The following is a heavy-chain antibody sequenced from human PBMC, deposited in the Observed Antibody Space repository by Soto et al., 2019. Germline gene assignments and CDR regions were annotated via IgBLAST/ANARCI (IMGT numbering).Heavy chain of an antibody. V-gene: IGHV1-18*01. J-gene: IGHJ3*01. Sequence: QDQLVQSGAELRKPGASVRVSCRASGFRFSDYGFNWLRQAPGQGLEWMGWISALNGNTGPAQGLPDRVTMTTDSSTTTAQMDLTNLTTDDTAIYSCARSYYLADAFDVWGQGTMVAVSS. CDR1: GFRFSDYG. D-gene: IGHD3-16*01. CDR3: ARSYYLADAFDV. CDR2: ISALNGNT.